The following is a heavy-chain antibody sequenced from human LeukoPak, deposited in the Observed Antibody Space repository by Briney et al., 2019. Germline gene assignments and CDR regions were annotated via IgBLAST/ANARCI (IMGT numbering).Heavy chain of an antibody. D-gene: IGHD6-13*01. Sequence: GESLKISCKVSRYTLTRYWIGWARQMPGKGLEWMGIINPYDSDTQYSPSSQGHVIISVDRSITTAYLQWSSLEASDSAMYYCAITGYSSNWEYFWGQGTLVTVSS. V-gene: IGHV5-51*01. CDR3: AITGYSSNWEYF. CDR1: RYTLTRYW. CDR2: INPYDSDT. J-gene: IGHJ4*02.